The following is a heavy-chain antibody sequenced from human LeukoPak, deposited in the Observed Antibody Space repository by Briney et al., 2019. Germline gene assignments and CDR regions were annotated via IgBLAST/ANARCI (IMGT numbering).Heavy chain of an antibody. J-gene: IGHJ4*02. CDR2: INSDGSST. CDR1: GFTFSSYW. D-gene: IGHD4-17*01. CDR3: ARSSLTTVTTAYY. Sequence: PGGSLRLSCAASGFTFSSYWMHWVRQAPGKGLVWVSRINSDGSSTSYADSVKGRFAISRDNANNTLYLQMNSLRAEDTAVYYCARSSLTTVTTAYYWGQGTLVTVSS. V-gene: IGHV3-74*01.